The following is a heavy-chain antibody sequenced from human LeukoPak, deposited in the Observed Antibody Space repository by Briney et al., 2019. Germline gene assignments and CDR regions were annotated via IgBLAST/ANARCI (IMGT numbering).Heavy chain of an antibody. CDR2: ISSDGNKK. Sequence: GESLRLSCAASGFTFSGSGMHWVRQAPGKGLEWVAVISSDGNKKDYADSVKGRLTISRDNSKNTLYLQMNSLRTEDTAVYYCARGAHKRDDYGGFFDYWGQGTLVTVSS. J-gene: IGHJ4*02. CDR1: GFTFSGSG. V-gene: IGHV3-30*19. D-gene: IGHD4-23*01. CDR3: ARGAHKRDDYGGFFDY.